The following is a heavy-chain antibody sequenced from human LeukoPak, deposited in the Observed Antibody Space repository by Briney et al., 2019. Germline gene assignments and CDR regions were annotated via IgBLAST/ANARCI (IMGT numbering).Heavy chain of an antibody. CDR1: GFIFNNYA. CDR3: ARGPNSNWSGLDF. J-gene: IGHJ4*02. CDR2: ISPTGSTT. D-gene: IGHD6-6*01. Sequence: GGSLRLSCAGSGFIFNNYAMHWARQLPGKGLVWASRISPTGSTTSYADSVKGRFTVSRDNAKNTLYLQVNNLRAEDTAVYYCARGPNSNWSGLDFWGQGTLLTVSS. V-gene: IGHV3-74*01.